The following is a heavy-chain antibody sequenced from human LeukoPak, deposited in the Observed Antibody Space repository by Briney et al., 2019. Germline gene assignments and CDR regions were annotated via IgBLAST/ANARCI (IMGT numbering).Heavy chain of an antibody. CDR2: ISGSGGST. CDR1: GFTFSSYA. Sequence: SGGSLRLSCAASGFTFSSYAMSWVRQAPGKGLEWVSAISGSGGSTYYADSVKGRFTISRDNSKNTLYLQMNSLRAEDTAVYYYAKEKVSDGSFDYWGQGTLVTVSS. D-gene: IGHD5-24*01. V-gene: IGHV3-23*01. J-gene: IGHJ4*02. CDR3: AKEKVSDGSFDY.